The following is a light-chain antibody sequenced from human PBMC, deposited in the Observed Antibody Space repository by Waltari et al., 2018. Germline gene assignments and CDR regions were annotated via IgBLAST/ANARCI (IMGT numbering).Light chain of an antibody. CDR1: NTDVGGSNF. J-gene: IGLJ1*01. CDR3: CSYTRSSTYV. Sequence: QSALSQPASVSGSPGQSITISCSGTNTDVGGSNFVSWYQQYPAKAPKVIIYGTDRPSGVSHRFSGSKFGNTASLTISGLQAEDEADYYCCSYTRSSTYVFGTGTKVTVL. CDR2: GT. V-gene: IGLV2-14*03.